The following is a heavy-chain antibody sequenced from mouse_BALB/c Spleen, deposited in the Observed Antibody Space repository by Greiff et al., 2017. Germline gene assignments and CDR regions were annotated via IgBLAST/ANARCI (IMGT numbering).Heavy chain of an antibody. J-gene: IGHJ3*01. CDR2: ISNLAYSI. V-gene: IGHV5-15*02. CDR3: ARRDYAFAY. D-gene: IGHD2-4*01. CDR1: GFTFSDYG. Sequence: DVHLVESGGGLVQPGGSRKLSCAASGFTFSDYGMAWVRQAPGKGPEWVAFISNLAYSIYYADTVTGRFTISRENAKNTLYLEMSSLRSEDTAMYYCARRDYAFAYWGQGTLVTVS.